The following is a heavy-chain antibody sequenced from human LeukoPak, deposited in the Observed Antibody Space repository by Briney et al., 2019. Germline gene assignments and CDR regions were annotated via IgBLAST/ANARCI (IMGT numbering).Heavy chain of an antibody. Sequence: GGSLRLSCAASGFTFDDYGMSWVRQAPGKGLEWVSGINWNGGSTGYADSVKGRFTISRDNAKNSLYLQMNSLRAEDTAVYYCARDPQLLSSSSGYYDYWGQGTLVTVSS. D-gene: IGHD3-22*01. J-gene: IGHJ4*02. CDR1: GFTFDDYG. CDR3: ARDPQLLSSSSGYYDY. CDR2: INWNGGST. V-gene: IGHV3-20*04.